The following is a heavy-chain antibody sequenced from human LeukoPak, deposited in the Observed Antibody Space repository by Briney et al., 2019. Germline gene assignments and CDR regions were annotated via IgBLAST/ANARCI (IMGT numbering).Heavy chain of an antibody. Sequence: SETLSLTCAVYGGSFSGYYWSWIRQPPVKGLEWIGEINHSGSTNYNPSLKSRVTISVDTSKNQFSLKLSSVTAADTAVYYCARAGVDYYDSSGYYPDWGQGTLVTVSS. CDR3: ARAGVDYYDSSGYYPD. V-gene: IGHV4-34*01. D-gene: IGHD3-22*01. CDR1: GGSFSGYY. J-gene: IGHJ4*02. CDR2: INHSGST.